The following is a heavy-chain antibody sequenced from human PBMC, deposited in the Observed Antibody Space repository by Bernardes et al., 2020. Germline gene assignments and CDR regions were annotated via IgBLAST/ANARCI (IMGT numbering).Heavy chain of an antibody. CDR2: ISYDGSNK. CDR1: GFTFSSYA. J-gene: IGHJ4*02. CDR3: ARGAAYSSGWYVR. Sequence: GGSLRLSCAASGFTFSSYAMHWVRQAPGKGLEWVAVISYDGSNKYYADSVKGRFTISRDNSKNTLYLQMNSLRAEDTAVYYCARGAAYSSGWYVRWGQGTLVTVSS. V-gene: IGHV3-30-3*01. D-gene: IGHD6-19*01.